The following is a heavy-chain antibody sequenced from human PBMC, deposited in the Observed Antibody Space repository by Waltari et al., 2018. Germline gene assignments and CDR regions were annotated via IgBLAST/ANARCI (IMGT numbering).Heavy chain of an antibody. D-gene: IGHD1-1*01. CDR1: GGSFRGYR. J-gene: IGHJ5*02. CDR2: IDQNGRT. Sequence: QVRLEQWGAGPLQSSEILSLTCAVYGGSFRGYRWNWIRQSPGKGLEWIGEIDQNGRTKYNPSLESRTIISLDTYKNQFSLTLSAVTAADTSLYYCARGLESYNWFDPWGQGTLVTVSS. CDR3: ARGLESYNWFDP. V-gene: IGHV4-34*01.